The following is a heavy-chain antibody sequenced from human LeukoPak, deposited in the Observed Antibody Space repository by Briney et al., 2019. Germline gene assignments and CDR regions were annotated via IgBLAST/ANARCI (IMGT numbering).Heavy chain of an antibody. CDR1: GGTFSSYA. D-gene: IGHD3-22*01. J-gene: IGHJ4*02. V-gene: IGHV1-18*01. CDR2: ISAYNGNT. CDR3: AGDLTYYYDSSGSEQNY. Sequence: ASVKVSCKASGGTFSSYAISWVRQAPGQGLEWMGWISAYNGNTNYAQKLQGRVTMTTDTSTSTAYMELRSLRSDDTAVYYCAGDLTYYYDSSGSEQNYWGQGTLVTVSS.